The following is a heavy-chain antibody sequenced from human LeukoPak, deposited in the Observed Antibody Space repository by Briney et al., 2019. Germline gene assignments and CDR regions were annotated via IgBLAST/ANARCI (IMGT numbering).Heavy chain of an antibody. Sequence: PSETLSLTCTVSGGSISSSSYYWGWIRQPPGKGLEWIGSISYSGSTYYNPSLKSRVTISVDTSKNQFSLKLSSVTAADTAVYYCARESTRYYYDSSGRRVRWFDPWGQGTLVTVSS. D-gene: IGHD3-22*01. CDR1: GGSISSSSYY. J-gene: IGHJ5*02. CDR3: ARESTRYYYDSSGRRVRWFDP. CDR2: ISYSGST. V-gene: IGHV4-39*07.